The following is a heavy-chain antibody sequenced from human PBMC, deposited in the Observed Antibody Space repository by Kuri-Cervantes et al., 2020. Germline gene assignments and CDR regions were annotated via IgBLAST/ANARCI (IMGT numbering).Heavy chain of an antibody. J-gene: IGHJ4*02. V-gene: IGHV4-38-2*01. Sequence: SQTLSLTCGVSDYSINSAYYWGWIRQPPGKGLEWIGNIYHTGTTYYNPSLKSRVTISVDTPKNQFSLKLSSVTAADTAVYYCARLDPRFGKSPFDYWGQGILVTVSS. CDR2: IYHTGTT. CDR1: DYSINSAYY. CDR3: ARLDPRFGKSPFDY. D-gene: IGHD3-10*01.